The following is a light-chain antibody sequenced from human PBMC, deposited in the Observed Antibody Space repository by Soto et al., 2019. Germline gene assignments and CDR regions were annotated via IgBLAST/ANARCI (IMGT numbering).Light chain of an antibody. Sequence: QMAQSPSSLSASVGDRVTITFQASQNINNYLNWYQQKPGRAPKLLIYDASNLEAGVPSRFRGSGSGTDFTFTISRLQPEDIATYYCQQYENLPTFGQGTRLEIK. CDR3: QQYENLPT. J-gene: IGKJ5*01. CDR2: DAS. V-gene: IGKV1-33*01. CDR1: QNINNY.